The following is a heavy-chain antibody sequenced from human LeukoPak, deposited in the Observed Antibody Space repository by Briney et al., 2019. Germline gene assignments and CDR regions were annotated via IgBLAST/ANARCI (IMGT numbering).Heavy chain of an antibody. Sequence: PGGSLRLSCAASGFTFSSYGMHWVRQAPGKGLEWVAVIWYDGSNKYYADSVKGRFTISRDNSKNTLYLQMNSLRAEDTAVYYCARGSRSGWYFFDYWGQGTLVTVSS. D-gene: IGHD6-19*01. CDR1: GFTFSSYG. J-gene: IGHJ4*02. CDR2: IWYDGSNK. CDR3: ARGSRSGWYFFDY. V-gene: IGHV3-30*19.